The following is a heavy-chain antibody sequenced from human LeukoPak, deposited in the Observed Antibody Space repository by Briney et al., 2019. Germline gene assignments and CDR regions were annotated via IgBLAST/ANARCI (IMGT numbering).Heavy chain of an antibody. Sequence: GGSLRLSCAASGFTFSSYKMNWVRQAPGKGLEWVSYISSSGSTIYYADSVKGRFTISRDNAKNSLYLQMNSLRAEDTAVYYCARDPGARGSPFDYWGQGTLVTVSS. CDR2: ISSSGSTI. V-gene: IGHV3-48*03. CDR3: ARDPGARGSPFDY. CDR1: GFTFSSYK. D-gene: IGHD1-26*01. J-gene: IGHJ4*02.